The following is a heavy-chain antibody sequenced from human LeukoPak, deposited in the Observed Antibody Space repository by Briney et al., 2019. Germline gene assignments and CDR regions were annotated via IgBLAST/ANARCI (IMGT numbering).Heavy chain of an antibody. V-gene: IGHV4-59*01. J-gene: IGHJ3*02. CDR2: FYYSGST. D-gene: IGHD3-9*01. CDR3: ARLGYDILTGYYKGAFDI. Sequence: SETLSLTCTVSGGSISGYYWSWIRQPPGKGRRGIGYFYYSGSTNYNPSLKSRVTISVDTSKNQFSLKLSSVTAADTAVYYCARLGYDILTGYYKGAFDIWGQGTMVTVSS. CDR1: GGSISGYY.